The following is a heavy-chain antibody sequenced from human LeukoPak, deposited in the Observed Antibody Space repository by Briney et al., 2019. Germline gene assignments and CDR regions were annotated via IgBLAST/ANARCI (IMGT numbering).Heavy chain of an antibody. J-gene: IGHJ2*01. V-gene: IGHV3-7*01. D-gene: IGHD3-22*01. CDR3: ARDQGSMIVVRTTIWFFDL. CDR2: IHQYGSEI. Sequence: PGGSLRLSCAASGFTFSNYWMSCVRQAPGKGLEWLANIHQYGSEIYYVDSVKGRFTISRDNGKNSLYLQINRLRADDTAVYYCARDQGSMIVVRTTIWFFDLWGRGTLVTASS. CDR1: GFTFSNYW.